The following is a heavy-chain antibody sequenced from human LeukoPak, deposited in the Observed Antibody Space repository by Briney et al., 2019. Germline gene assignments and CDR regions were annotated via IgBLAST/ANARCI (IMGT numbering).Heavy chain of an antibody. CDR1: GYTFTSYY. CDR3: ARARQQQLVISHFDY. D-gene: IGHD6-13*01. Sequence: GASVKVSCKASGYTFTSYYMHWVRQAPGQGLEWMGIINPSGGSTSYAQKFQGRVTMTRDMSTSTVYMELSSLRYEDTAVYYCARARQQQLVISHFDYWGQGTLVTVSS. CDR2: INPSGGST. V-gene: IGHV1-46*01. J-gene: IGHJ4*02.